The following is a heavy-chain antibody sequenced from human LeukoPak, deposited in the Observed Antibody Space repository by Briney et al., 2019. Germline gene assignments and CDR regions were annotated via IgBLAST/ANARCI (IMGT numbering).Heavy chain of an antibody. J-gene: IGHJ4*02. CDR1: GYTFAGYY. D-gene: IGHD6-13*01. CDR3: AREYSSSWYLSGARVVPAYFDY. Sequence: ASVKVSCKASGYTFAGYYMHWVRQAPGQGLEWMGWINPNSGGTNYAQKFQGRVTMTRDTSISTAYMELSRLRSDDTAVYYCAREYSSSWYLSGARVVPAYFDYWGQGTLVTVSS. CDR2: INPNSGGT. V-gene: IGHV1-2*02.